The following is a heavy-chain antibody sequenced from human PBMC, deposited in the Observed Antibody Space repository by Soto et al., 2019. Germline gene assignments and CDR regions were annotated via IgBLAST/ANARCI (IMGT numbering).Heavy chain of an antibody. J-gene: IGHJ5*02. D-gene: IGHD3-9*01. CDR2: IYYSGST. Sequence: SETLSLTCTVSGGSISSSNYYWGWHRQRPGQGLEGNGYIYYSGSTNYNPSLKSRVTISVDTSKNQFSLKLSSVTAADTAVYYCARALKDSHRYFDWLRHYNWFDPWGQGTLVTVSS. V-gene: IGHV4-61*05. CDR3: ARALKDSHRYFDWLRHYNWFDP. CDR1: GGSISSSNYY.